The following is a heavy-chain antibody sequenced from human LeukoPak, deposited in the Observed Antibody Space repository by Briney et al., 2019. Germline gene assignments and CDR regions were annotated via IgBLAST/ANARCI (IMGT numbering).Heavy chain of an antibody. CDR1: GYTFTGYY. Sequence: ASVKVSCKASGYTFTGYYLHWVRQAPGQGIEWMGWIHPNSGGTNYAQKFQGRVTMTRDTSISTAYMELSSLRSDDTAVYYCARLAAVPGWGQGTLVTVSS. CDR3: ARLAAVPG. V-gene: IGHV1-2*02. D-gene: IGHD6-19*01. CDR2: IHPNSGGT. J-gene: IGHJ1*01.